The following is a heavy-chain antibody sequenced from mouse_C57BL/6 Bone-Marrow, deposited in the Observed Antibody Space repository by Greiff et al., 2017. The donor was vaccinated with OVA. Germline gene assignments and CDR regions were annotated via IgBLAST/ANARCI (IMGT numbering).Heavy chain of an antibody. Sequence: VQLQQPGAELVKPGASVKLSCKASGYTFTSYWMHWVKQRPGRGLEWIGRIDPNSGGTKYNEKFKSKATLTADKPSSTAYMPLSSLTSEDSAVYYCARAYYYGSSYVGYWGQGTTLTVSS. V-gene: IGHV1-72*01. CDR3: ARAYYYGSSYVGY. CDR2: IDPNSGGT. D-gene: IGHD1-1*01. CDR1: GYTFTSYW. J-gene: IGHJ2*01.